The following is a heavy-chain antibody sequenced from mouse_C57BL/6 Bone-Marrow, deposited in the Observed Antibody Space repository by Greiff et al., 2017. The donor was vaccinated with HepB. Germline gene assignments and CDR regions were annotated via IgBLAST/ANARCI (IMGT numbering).Heavy chain of an antibody. D-gene: IGHD2-5*01. V-gene: IGHV1-39*01. CDR2: INPNYGTT. CDR3: ARRKTVYSKGYYFDY. Sequence: QLQQSGPELVKPGASVKISCTASGYSFTDYNMYWVMQSNGKSLEWIGVINPNYGTTSYNQKFKGKATLTVDQSSSTAYMQLNSLTSEDSAVYYCARRKTVYSKGYYFDYWGQGTSLTVSS. J-gene: IGHJ2*02. CDR1: GYSFTDYN.